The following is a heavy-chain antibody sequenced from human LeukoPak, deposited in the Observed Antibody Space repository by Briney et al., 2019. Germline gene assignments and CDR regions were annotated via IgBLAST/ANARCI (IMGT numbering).Heavy chain of an antibody. V-gene: IGHV3-49*03. Sequence: PGGSLGLSCTASGFTFGDYAMSWFRQAPGKGLEWVGFIRSKAYGGTTEYAASVKGRFTISRDDSKSIAYLQMNSLKTEDTAVYYCTRAGGGSYPHYYYGMDVWGQGTTVTVSS. D-gene: IGHD1-26*01. CDR1: GFTFGDYA. CDR3: TRAGGGSYPHYYYGMDV. CDR2: IRSKAYGGTT. J-gene: IGHJ6*02.